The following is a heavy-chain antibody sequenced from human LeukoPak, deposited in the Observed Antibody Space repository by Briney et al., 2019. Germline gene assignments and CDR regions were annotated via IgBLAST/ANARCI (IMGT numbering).Heavy chain of an antibody. Sequence: GASVKVSCKASGYTFTSHGIHWVRQAPGQRLEWMGLINTGNGDTKYSQKLEDRVTITRDTSASTAYLELRSLSSEDTAVYYCAREAWGGEFDYWGQGTLVTVSS. D-gene: IGHD2-21*01. V-gene: IGHV1-3*04. J-gene: IGHJ4*02. CDR2: INTGNGDT. CDR1: GYTFTSHG. CDR3: AREAWGGEFDY.